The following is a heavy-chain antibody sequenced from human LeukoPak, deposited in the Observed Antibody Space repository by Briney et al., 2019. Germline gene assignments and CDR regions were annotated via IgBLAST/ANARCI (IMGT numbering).Heavy chain of an antibody. D-gene: IGHD6-19*01. Sequence: PSETLSLTCTVSGGSISRYYWSWIRQPPGKGLEWIGYIFYSGNTNYNPSLKSRVTISVDTSKNQFSLKLSSVTAADTAVYYCARVYSSAWYYWFDPWGQGTLVTVSS. CDR1: GGSISRYY. J-gene: IGHJ5*02. V-gene: IGHV4-59*08. CDR2: IFYSGNT. CDR3: ARVYSSAWYYWFDP.